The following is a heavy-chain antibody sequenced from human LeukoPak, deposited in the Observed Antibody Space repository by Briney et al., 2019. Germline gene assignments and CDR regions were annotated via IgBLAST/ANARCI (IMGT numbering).Heavy chain of an antibody. V-gene: IGHV1-18*01. D-gene: IGHD4-11*01. J-gene: IGHJ4*02. CDR2: ISAYNGNT. CDR1: GGTFSSYA. Sequence: ASVKVSCKASGGTFSSYAISWVRQAPGQGLEWMGWISAYNGNTNYAQKLQGRVTMTTDTSTSTAYMELRSLRSDDTAVYYCARDADDYSNYADFDYWGQGTLVTVSS. CDR3: ARDADDYSNYADFDY.